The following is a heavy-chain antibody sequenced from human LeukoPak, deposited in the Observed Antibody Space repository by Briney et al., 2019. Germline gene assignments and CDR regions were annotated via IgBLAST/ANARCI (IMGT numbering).Heavy chain of an antibody. CDR3: ASFTPNTRYFDY. Sequence: SETLSLTCAVYGGSFSGYYWSWIRQPPGKGLEWIGEINHSGSTNYNPSLKSRVTISVDTSKNQFSLKLSSVTAADTAVYYCASFTPNTRYFDYWGQGTLVTVSS. V-gene: IGHV4-34*01. CDR2: INHSGST. J-gene: IGHJ4*02. D-gene: IGHD3-3*01. CDR1: GGSFSGYY.